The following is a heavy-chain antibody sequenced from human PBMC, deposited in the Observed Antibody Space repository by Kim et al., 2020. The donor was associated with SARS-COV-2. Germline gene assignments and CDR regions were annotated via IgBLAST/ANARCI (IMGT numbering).Heavy chain of an antibody. D-gene: IGHD6-13*01. CDR2: INHSGST. CDR3: AKGRYSSSAYCFRNWFDP. V-gene: IGHV4-34*01. J-gene: IGHJ5*02. Sequence: SETLSLTCAVYGGSFSGYYWSWIRQPPGKGLEWIGEINHSGSTNYNPSLKSRVTISVNTAKNQFSLKLSSVTAADTAVYYCAKGRYSSSAYCFRNWFDP. CDR1: GGSFSGYY.